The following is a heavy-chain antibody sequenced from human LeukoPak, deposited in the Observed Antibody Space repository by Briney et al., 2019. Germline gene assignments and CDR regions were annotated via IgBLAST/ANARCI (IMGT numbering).Heavy chain of an antibody. CDR1: GFTFSDYY. J-gene: IGHJ6*02. CDR3: ARDYEYYDILTGYSSGAYYYYYGMDV. D-gene: IGHD3-9*01. CDR2: ISSSGSTI. Sequence: GGSLRLSCAASGFTFSDYYMSWIRQAPGKGLEWDSYISSSGSTIYYADSVKGRFTISRDNSKNTLYLQMNSLRAEDTAVYYCARDYEYYDILTGYSSGAYYYYYGMDVWGQGTTVTVSS. V-gene: IGHV3-11*04.